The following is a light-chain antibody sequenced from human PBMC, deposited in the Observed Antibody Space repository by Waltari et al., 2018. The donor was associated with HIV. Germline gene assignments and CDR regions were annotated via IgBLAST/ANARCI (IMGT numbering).Light chain of an antibody. V-gene: IGKV1-5*03. CDR2: KAS. CDR1: QNIDNW. J-gene: IGKJ2*01. CDR3: QQYTIYSYT. Sequence: DIQMTQSPSTLSASVGDRVTITCRVSQNIDNWLAWYQQKPGKAPKLLISKASDLESGVPSRISGSGFGTEFTLTISSLQPDDFATYYCQQYTIYSYTFGQGTKLEI.